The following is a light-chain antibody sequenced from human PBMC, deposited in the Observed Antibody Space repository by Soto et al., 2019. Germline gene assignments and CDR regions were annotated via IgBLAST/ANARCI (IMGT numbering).Light chain of an antibody. CDR1: SGSIARNY. CDR2: GDN. Sequence: NFMLTQPHSVSESPGKTVTISCTRSSGSIARNYVQWYQQRPGSAPTTLIYGDNQRPSGVPDRFSGSIDSSSNSASLTISGLKTEDEADYYCQSYDSSNPVVFGGGPKLTVL. CDR3: QSYDSSNPVV. J-gene: IGLJ2*01. V-gene: IGLV6-57*04.